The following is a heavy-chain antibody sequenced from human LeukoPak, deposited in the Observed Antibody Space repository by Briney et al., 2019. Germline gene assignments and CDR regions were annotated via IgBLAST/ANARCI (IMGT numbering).Heavy chain of an antibody. D-gene: IGHD2-15*01. CDR3: AKVHCSGGSCYSRYYYYGMDV. Sequence: RPGGSLRLSCAASGFTFGSYGMHWVRQAPGKGLEWVAFIRYDGSNKYYADSVKGRFTISRDNSKNTLYLQMNSLRAEDTAVYYCAKVHCSGGSCYSRYYYYGMDVWGQGTTVTVSS. CDR1: GFTFGSYG. CDR2: IRYDGSNK. V-gene: IGHV3-30*02. J-gene: IGHJ6*02.